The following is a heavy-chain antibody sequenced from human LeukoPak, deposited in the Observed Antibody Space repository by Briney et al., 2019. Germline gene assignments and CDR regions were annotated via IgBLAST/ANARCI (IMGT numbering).Heavy chain of an antibody. V-gene: IGHV1-69*05. CDR1: GGTFISYA. CDR2: IIPIFGTA. J-gene: IGHJ4*02. Sequence: SVKVSCKASGGTFISYAISWVRQAPGQGLEWMGGIIPIFGTANYAQKFQGRVTMTRDTSTSTVYMELSSLRSEDTAVYYCASVHNYYGSGSYSYWGQGTLVTVSS. D-gene: IGHD3-10*01. CDR3: ASVHNYYGSGSYSY.